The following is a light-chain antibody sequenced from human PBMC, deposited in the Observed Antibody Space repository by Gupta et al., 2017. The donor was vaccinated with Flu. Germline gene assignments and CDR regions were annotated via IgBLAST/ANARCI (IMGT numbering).Light chain of an antibody. Sequence: TATLTCAGNSDNVGKQAAAWLQQLQGHPPKVLSYRNNNRPSGVTERFSASRSGNTASLTITGLQSEEEGDYYCAAWDRSLNAVVFGGGTKVTVL. CDR1: SDNVGKQA. J-gene: IGLJ2*01. CDR3: AAWDRSLNAVV. CDR2: RNN. V-gene: IGLV10-54*04.